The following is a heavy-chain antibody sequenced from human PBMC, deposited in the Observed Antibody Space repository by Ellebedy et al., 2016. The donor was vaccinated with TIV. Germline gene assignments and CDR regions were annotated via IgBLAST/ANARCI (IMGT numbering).Heavy chain of an antibody. Sequence: PGGSLRLSCTTSGFTFGDYAMNWVRQAPGKGLEWVGFISSKGYGGTTDYAAYVKGRFTISRDDYESIAYLQLTSLKTEDTALYYCRRAWGRSDWYTPNIDYWGQGTLVTVSS. CDR1: GFTFGDYA. J-gene: IGHJ4*02. CDR2: ISSKGYGGTT. CDR3: RRAWGRSDWYTPNIDY. V-gene: IGHV3-49*04. D-gene: IGHD3-9*01.